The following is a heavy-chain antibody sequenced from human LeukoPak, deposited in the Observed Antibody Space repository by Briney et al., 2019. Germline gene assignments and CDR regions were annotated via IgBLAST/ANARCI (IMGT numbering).Heavy chain of an antibody. CDR2: IYYSGST. CDR3: ARQLNWAFDY. CDR1: GGPISSSSYY. V-gene: IGHV4-39*01. J-gene: IGHJ4*02. D-gene: IGHD7-27*01. Sequence: TSETLSLTCTVSGGPISSSSYYWGWIRQPPGKGLEWIGYIYYSGSTYYNPSLKSRVTISVDTSKNQFSLKLSSVTAADTAVYYCARQLNWAFDYWGLGTLVTVSS.